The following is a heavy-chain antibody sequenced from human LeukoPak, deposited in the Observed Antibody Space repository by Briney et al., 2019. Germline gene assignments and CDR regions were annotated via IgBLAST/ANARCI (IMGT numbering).Heavy chain of an antibody. CDR3: TSGLSVRRSNNTPVDY. CDR2: IRRKANSYAT. CDR1: GFTFSGSA. J-gene: IGHJ4*02. V-gene: IGHV3-73*01. Sequence: GGSLTLSCTASGFTFSGSAMHWVRQAAGKGLEWVGRIRRKANSYATVYAASVTGRFTIPRDESKNTAYVQMNSLTTPGMAVHYSTSGLSVRRSNNTPVDYWGQGTLVTVSS. D-gene: IGHD1-1*01.